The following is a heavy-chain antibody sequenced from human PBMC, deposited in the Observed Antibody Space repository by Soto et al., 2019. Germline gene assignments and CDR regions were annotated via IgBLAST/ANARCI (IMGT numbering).Heavy chain of an antibody. V-gene: IGHV4-61*08. Sequence: SETLSLTCTVSGGSISSGDYYWSWIRQPPGKGLKWIGYIYYSGSTNYNPSLKSRVTISVDTSKNQFSLKLSSMTAADTAVYYCARVVSGRYGNWFDPWGQGTLVTVSS. CDR1: GGSISSGDYY. J-gene: IGHJ5*02. D-gene: IGHD1-26*01. CDR3: ARVVSGRYGNWFDP. CDR2: IYYSGST.